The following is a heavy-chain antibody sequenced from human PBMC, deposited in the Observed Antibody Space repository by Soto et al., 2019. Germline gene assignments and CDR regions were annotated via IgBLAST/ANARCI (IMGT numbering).Heavy chain of an antibody. V-gene: IGHV3-15*01. CDR1: GFTFSSAW. Sequence: GGSLRLSCAASGFTFSSAWMSWVRQAPGKGLEWVGRIKSKTDGGTTDYAAPVKGRFTISRDDSKNTLYLQMNSLKTEDTAVYYCTTVPYNWNDENQVEYWGQGTRVNVAS. J-gene: IGHJ4*02. D-gene: IGHD1-20*01. CDR2: IKSKTDGGTT. CDR3: TTVPYNWNDENQVEY.